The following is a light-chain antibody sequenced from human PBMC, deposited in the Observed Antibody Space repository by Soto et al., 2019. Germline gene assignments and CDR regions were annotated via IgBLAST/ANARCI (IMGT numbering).Light chain of an antibody. CDR1: RTDVGSYNY. J-gene: IGLJ1*01. CDR3: SSYLNYNSEV. Sequence: QSVLTQPPSASGSPGQSVTISCTGTRTDVGSYNYVSWYQRHPGKAPKLIIYEVNKRPSGVPDRFSGSKSGNTASLTVSGLQAEDEADYYCSSYLNYNSEVFGTGTKVTVL. V-gene: IGLV2-8*01. CDR2: EVN.